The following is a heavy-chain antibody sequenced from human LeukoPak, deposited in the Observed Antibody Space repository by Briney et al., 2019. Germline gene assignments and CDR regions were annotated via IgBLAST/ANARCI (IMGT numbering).Heavy chain of an antibody. D-gene: IGHD1-26*01. CDR2: INSDGSST. Sequence: GGSLRLSCAASGFTFSSYWMHWVRQAPGKGLVWVSRINSDGSSTSYADSVKGRFTISRDNAKNSLYLQMNSLRVEDTAVYYCARDDPRVGATETDWGQGALVTVSS. J-gene: IGHJ4*02. V-gene: IGHV3-74*01. CDR1: GFTFSSYW. CDR3: ARDDPRVGATETD.